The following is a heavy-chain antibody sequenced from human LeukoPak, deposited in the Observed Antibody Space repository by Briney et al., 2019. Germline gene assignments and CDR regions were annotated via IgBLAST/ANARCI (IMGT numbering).Heavy chain of an antibody. J-gene: IGHJ4*02. CDR1: GFTFSSFA. V-gene: IGHV3-23*01. Sequence: GGSLRLSRVASGFTFSSFAMSWFRQAPGRGLEWVSAIDGSGGSTYYADSVKGRFTISRDNSKNTLYLQMNSLRAEDTAIYYCAKDRRLPWDYFDSWGQGTLVTVSS. CDR3: AKDRRLPWDYFDS. CDR2: IDGSGGST. D-gene: IGHD5-12*01.